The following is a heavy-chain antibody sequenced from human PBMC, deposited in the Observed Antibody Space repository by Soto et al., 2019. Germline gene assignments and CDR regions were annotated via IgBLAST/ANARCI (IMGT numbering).Heavy chain of an antibody. J-gene: IGHJ4*02. D-gene: IGHD1-26*01. Sequence: EVQLVESGGGLVQPGGSLRLSCAASGFTFSDHYMDWVRQAPGKGLEWVGRSRNKANSYSTEYAASVKGRFTISRDESKNSLYLQMNSLKTEDTAVYYCARLSGSYTRGLDDWGQGTLVTVSS. CDR3: ARLSGSYTRGLDD. CDR2: SRNKANSYST. V-gene: IGHV3-72*01. CDR1: GFTFSDHY.